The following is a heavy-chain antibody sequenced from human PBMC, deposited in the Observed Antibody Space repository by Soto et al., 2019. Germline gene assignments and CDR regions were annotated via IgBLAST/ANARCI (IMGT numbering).Heavy chain of an antibody. CDR3: ARIDSNPYYYYGMDV. D-gene: IGHD4-4*01. J-gene: IGHJ6*02. Sequence: QVQLVQSGAEVKKPGASVKVSCKASGYTFTSYYMHWVRQAPGQGLEWMGGIIPIFGTANYAQKFQGRVTITADKSTSTAYMELSSLRSEDTAVYYCARIDSNPYYYYGMDVWGQGTTVTVSS. CDR2: IIPIFGTA. V-gene: IGHV1-69*06. CDR1: GYTFTSYY.